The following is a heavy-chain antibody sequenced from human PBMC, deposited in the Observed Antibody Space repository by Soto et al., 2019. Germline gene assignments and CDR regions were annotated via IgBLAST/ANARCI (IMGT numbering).Heavy chain of an antibody. J-gene: IGHJ4*02. Sequence: GGSLRLSCAASGFTFSSYAMSWVRQAPGKGLEWVSAISGSGGSTYYADSVKGRFTVSRDNSKNTLYLQMNSLRAEDTAVYYCAKSPTVTNLRYWGQGTLVTVSS. CDR1: GFTFSSYA. CDR2: ISGSGGST. CDR3: AKSPTVTNLRY. V-gene: IGHV3-23*01. D-gene: IGHD4-4*01.